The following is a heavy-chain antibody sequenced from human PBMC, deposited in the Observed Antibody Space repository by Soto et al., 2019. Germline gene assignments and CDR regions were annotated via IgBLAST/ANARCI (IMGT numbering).Heavy chain of an antibody. Sequence: EVQLLKSGGGLVQPGGSLRLSCVVSGLTSRSHAMSWVRQAPGQGLEWVAGISGGGYTAYYPDSVRGRFTISRDNSKNTVYLQIDNLRADDTAVYYCAKAQGMATINSNFDYWGQGTLVTVSS. CDR3: AKAQGMATINSNFDY. V-gene: IGHV3-23*01. CDR2: ISGGGYTA. J-gene: IGHJ4*02. CDR1: GLTSRSHA. D-gene: IGHD5-12*01.